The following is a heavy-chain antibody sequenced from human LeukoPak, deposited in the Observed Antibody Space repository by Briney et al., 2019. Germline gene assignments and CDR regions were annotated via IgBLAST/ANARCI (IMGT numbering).Heavy chain of an antibody. CDR2: ISYDGSNK. V-gene: IGHV3-30-3*01. D-gene: IGHD3-3*01. J-gene: IGHJ1*01. CDR3: ARVVTIFGVVTYFQH. Sequence: GGSLRLSCAASGFTFSSYAMHWVRQAPGKGLEWVAVISYDGSNKYYADSVKGRFTISRDNSKNTLYLQMNSLRAEDTAVYYCARVVTIFGVVTYFQHWGQGTLVTVSS. CDR1: GFTFSSYA.